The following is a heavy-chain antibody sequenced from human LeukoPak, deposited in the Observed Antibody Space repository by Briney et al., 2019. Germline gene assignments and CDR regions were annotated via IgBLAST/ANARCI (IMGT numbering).Heavy chain of an antibody. J-gene: IGHJ5*02. Sequence: SETLSLTCAVYGGSFSGYYWSWIRQPPGKGLEWIGEINHSGSTYYNPSLKSRVTISVDTSKNQFSLKLSSVTAADTAVYYCARDVGGGPWGQGTLVTVSS. D-gene: IGHD2-15*01. V-gene: IGHV4-34*01. CDR1: GGSFSGYY. CDR2: INHSGST. CDR3: ARDVGGGP.